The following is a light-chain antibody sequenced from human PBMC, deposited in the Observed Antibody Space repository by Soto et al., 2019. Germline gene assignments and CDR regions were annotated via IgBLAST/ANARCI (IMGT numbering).Light chain of an antibody. V-gene: IGLV3-21*02. CDR1: NIGGKS. CDR2: DDG. J-gene: IGLJ1*01. Sequence: LTQPPSVSVAPGQTARITCGGNNIGGKSLHWYQQKPGQAPVLVVYDDGDRPSGIPERFSGSNSGNTATLTISRVEARDEADYYCQVWDNNYDHYVFGTGTKVTVL. CDR3: QVWDNNYDHYV.